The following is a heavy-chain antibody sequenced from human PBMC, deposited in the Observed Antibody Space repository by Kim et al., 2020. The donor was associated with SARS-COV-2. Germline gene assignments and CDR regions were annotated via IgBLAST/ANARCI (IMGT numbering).Heavy chain of an antibody. CDR1: RHALDDYY. J-gene: IGHJ4*02. CDR2: IHYRGIT. V-gene: IGHV4-34*11. D-gene: IGHD5-12*01. CDR3: ARKRADKSGFIDS. Sequence: ETLSLTCALSRHALDDYYWCWVRQAPGGRLEWIGYIHYRGITNVDPSLQSRATISVDTWKNQISLRLQYLSVADTAVYICARKRADKSGFIDSWGQGVRVTVSS.